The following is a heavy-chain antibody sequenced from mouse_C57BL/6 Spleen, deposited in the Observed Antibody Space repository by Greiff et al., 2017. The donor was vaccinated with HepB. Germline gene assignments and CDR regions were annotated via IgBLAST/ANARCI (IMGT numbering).Heavy chain of an antibody. CDR2: ISDGGSYT. J-gene: IGHJ4*01. Sequence: EVHLVESGGGLVKPGGSLKLSCAASGFTFSSYAMSWVRQTPEKRLEWVATISDGGSYTYYPDNVKGRFTISRDNAKNNLYLQMSHLKSEDTAMYYCARFGAMDYWGQGTSVTVSS. V-gene: IGHV5-4*01. CDR3: ARFGAMDY. CDR1: GFTFSSYA.